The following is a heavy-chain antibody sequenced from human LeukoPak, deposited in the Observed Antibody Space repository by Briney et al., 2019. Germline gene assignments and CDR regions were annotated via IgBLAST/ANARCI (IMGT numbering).Heavy chain of an antibody. CDR1: GDSISTYY. D-gene: IGHD3-22*01. CDR3: ARENYDSSYATDV. Sequence: SETLSLTCAVSGDSISTYYWTWIRQPAGRGLEWIGRIYTSGSTNYNPSLKSRVTMSVDTSKNQFSLKLNSVTAADTAVYYCARENYDSSYATDVWGQGTTVTVSS. CDR2: IYTSGST. V-gene: IGHV4-4*07. J-gene: IGHJ6*02.